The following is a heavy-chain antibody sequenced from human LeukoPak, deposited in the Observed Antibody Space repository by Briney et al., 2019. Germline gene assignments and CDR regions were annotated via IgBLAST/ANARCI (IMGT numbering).Heavy chain of an antibody. CDR1: GFTFSSYS. V-gene: IGHV3-23*01. J-gene: IGHJ5*02. Sequence: GGSLRLSCAASGFTFSSYSMNWVRQAPGKGLEWVSTISDSVSGGSTYYADSVKGRFTISRDNSKNTLYLQMNSLRAEDTAVYYCAKDRTGYSYGYFLSPWGQGTLVTVSS. CDR3: AKDRTGYSYGYFLSP. D-gene: IGHD5-18*01. CDR2: ISDSVSGGST.